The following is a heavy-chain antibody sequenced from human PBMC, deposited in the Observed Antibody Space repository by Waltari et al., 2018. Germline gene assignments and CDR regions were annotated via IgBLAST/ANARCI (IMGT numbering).Heavy chain of an antibody. CDR1: GFTYSNHW. V-gene: IGHV3-74*01. Sequence: EEQLVESGGGLVQPGDSLRLSCAASGFTYSNHWMHWVRQAPGKGLVWVSRINGDGSTSNYADSVKGRFTISRDNTKKTLYLQMKRLRVEDTAVYYCAKCEMYDSGWCAFFRYWGRGTLVTVSS. J-gene: IGHJ4*02. CDR2: INGDGSTS. CDR3: AKCEMYDSGWCAFFRY. D-gene: IGHD6-19*01.